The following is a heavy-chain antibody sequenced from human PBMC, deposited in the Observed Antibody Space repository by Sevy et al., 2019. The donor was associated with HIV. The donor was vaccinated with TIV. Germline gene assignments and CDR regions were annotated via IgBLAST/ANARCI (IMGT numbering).Heavy chain of an antibody. CDR2: ISYDGGNK. J-gene: IGHJ4*02. CDR3: ASIMRGHSHAAPLDY. CDR1: GFTFRNYA. Sequence: GGSLRLSCAASGFTFRNYAMHWVRLAPGKGLEWMAVISYDGGNKHYADSVEGRFTISRDNSKNSLYLQVNSLRPDDTAVYYCASIMRGHSHAAPLDYWGQGTLVTVSP. V-gene: IGHV3-30-3*01. D-gene: IGHD5-12*01.